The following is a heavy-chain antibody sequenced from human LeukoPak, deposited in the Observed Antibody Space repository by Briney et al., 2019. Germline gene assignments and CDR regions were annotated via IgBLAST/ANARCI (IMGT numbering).Heavy chain of an antibody. V-gene: IGHV5-51*01. J-gene: IGHJ3*02. CDR3: ATQDDAFDI. Sequence: KYGESLKISCKGSGYSFTTYWIAWVRQMPGKGLEWMGIIYPSDSDTRYSPSFQGQVTISADKSISTAYLQWSSLKASDTAMYYCATQDDAFDIWGQGTMVTVSS. CDR2: IYPSDSDT. CDR1: GYSFTTYW.